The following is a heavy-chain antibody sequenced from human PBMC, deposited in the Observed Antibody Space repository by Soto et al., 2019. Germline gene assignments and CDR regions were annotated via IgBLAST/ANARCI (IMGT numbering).Heavy chain of an antibody. CDR1: GYTFTSYY. D-gene: IGHD3-3*01. Sequence: ASVKVSCKASGYTFTSYYMHWVRQAPGQGLEWMGITNPSGGSTSYAQKFQGRVTMTRDTSTSTVYMELSSLRSEDTAVYYCAYDFWSGYYGAWGQGTLVTVSS. CDR2: TNPSGGST. J-gene: IGHJ5*02. CDR3: AYDFWSGYYGA. V-gene: IGHV1-46*03.